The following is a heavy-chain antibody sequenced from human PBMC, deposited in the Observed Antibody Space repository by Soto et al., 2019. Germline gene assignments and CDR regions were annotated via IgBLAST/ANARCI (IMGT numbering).Heavy chain of an antibody. CDR3: ARDANLGFSSSWFMDY. Sequence: QVQLVESGGGVVQSGSSLRLSCAGSGFSFSSYGMHWVRQAPGKGLKWVAIVYNDGSNKYYGDSVKGRFTISRDNSRNSVFLQMNSLRADDTAVYYCARDANLGFSSSWFMDYWGQGTRVTVSS. V-gene: IGHV3-33*01. CDR2: VYNDGSNK. D-gene: IGHD6-13*01. CDR1: GFSFSSYG. J-gene: IGHJ4*02.